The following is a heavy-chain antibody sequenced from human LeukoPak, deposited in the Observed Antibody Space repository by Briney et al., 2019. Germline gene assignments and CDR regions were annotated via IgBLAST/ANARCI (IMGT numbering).Heavy chain of an antibody. V-gene: IGHV1-69*04. Sequence: SVKVSCKASGGTFSSYAISWVRQAPGQGLEWMGRIIPILGIANYAQKFQGRVTITADKSTSTAYMELSSLRSEDTAVYYCARIGSTSLGIDYWGQGTLVTVSS. D-gene: IGHD2-2*01. CDR3: ARIGSTSLGIDY. CDR2: IIPILGIA. J-gene: IGHJ4*02. CDR1: GGTFSSYA.